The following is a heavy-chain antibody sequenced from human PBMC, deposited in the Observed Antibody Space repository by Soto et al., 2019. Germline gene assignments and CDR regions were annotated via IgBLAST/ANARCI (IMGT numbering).Heavy chain of an antibody. J-gene: IGHJ6*02. CDR3: AKDPLCSSSTSCYTDYSHYAMDC. Sequence: PGGSLILSCAASGFPFDDYAMHWVRQAPGKGLEWVSLISWDGGSTYYADSVKGRFTTSRDNSKNSLYLQMHSLRAEDTALYYCAKDPLCSSSTSCYTDYSHYAMDCWGQGNRVTVYS. CDR1: GFPFDDYA. V-gene: IGHV3-43D*04. CDR2: ISWDGGST. D-gene: IGHD2-2*02.